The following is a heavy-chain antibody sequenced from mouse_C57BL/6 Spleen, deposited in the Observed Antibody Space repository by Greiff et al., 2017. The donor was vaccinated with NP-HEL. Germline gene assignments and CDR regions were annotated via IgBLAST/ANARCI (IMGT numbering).Heavy chain of an antibody. J-gene: IGHJ3*01. CDR1: GYSFTGYS. CDR3: ARGFSDNMFAY. V-gene: IGHV1-42*01. D-gene: IGHD1-3*01. Sequence: EVKLMESGPELVKPGASVKLSCKASGYSFTGYSMHWVKQSPEKGLEWIGEINPSTGGTTYNQKFKGQFTLSVDKSSSTDYMQLKSLTSEDSAVYYCARGFSDNMFAYWGQGTLVTVSA. CDR2: INPSTGGT.